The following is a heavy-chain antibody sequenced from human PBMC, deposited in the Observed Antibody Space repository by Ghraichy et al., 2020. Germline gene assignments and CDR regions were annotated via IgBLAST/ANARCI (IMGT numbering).Heavy chain of an antibody. CDR2: IYYSGST. D-gene: IGHD4-17*01. Sequence: SETLSLTCTVSGGSISSGDYYWSWIRQPPGKGLEWIGYIYYSGSTYYNPSLKSRVTISVDTSKNQFSLKLSSVTAADTAVYYCARGAGYGDRHDAFDIWGQGTMVTVSS. V-gene: IGHV4-30-4*01. CDR1: GGSISSGDYY. CDR3: ARGAGYGDRHDAFDI. J-gene: IGHJ3*02.